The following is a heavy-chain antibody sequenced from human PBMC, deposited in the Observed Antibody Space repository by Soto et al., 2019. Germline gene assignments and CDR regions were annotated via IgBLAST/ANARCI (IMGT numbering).Heavy chain of an antibody. CDR2: IRSTGSGGNT. Sequence: EGSLRLSCAASGFTFSTYAVNWVRQAPGKGLEWVSSIRSTGSGGNTYYADSVKGRFTISRDDSMDTLYLQMNNLRAEDTALYYCAKDRLEQWLIQSDVFDVWGQGTMVTVSS. V-gene: IGHV3-23*01. CDR1: GFTFSTYA. J-gene: IGHJ3*01. D-gene: IGHD6-19*01. CDR3: AKDRLEQWLIQSDVFDV.